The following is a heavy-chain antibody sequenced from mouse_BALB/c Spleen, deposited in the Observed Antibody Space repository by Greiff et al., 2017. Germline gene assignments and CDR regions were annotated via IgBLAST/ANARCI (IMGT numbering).Heavy chain of an antibody. D-gene: IGHD2-1*01. CDR3: AREEGNYRYFDV. Sequence: QVQLQQSGAELVRPGVSVKISCKGSGYTFTDYAMHWVKQSHAKSLEWIGVISTYYGDASYNQKFKGKATMTVDKSSSTAYMELARLTAEDSAIYYYAREEGNYRYFDVWGAGTTVTVSS. CDR1: GYTFTDYA. J-gene: IGHJ1*01. V-gene: IGHV1S137*01. CDR2: ISTYYGDA.